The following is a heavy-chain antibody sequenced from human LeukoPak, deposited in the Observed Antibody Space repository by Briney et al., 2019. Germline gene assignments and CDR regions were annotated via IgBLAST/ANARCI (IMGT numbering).Heavy chain of an antibody. D-gene: IGHD3-3*01. CDR2: ISGSSNFA. Sequence: GGSLRLSCAASGFTFSSYSMNWVRQAPGKGLEWVSSISGSSNFAEYTDSVKGRFTISRDNSKNTLYLQLNSLRAEDTALYSCTXCVKTPEGGSGWCNWFDXWGQGXVVTV. CDR1: GFTFSSYS. V-gene: IGHV3-21*04. CDR3: TXCVKTPEGGSGWCNWFDX. J-gene: IGHJ5*02.